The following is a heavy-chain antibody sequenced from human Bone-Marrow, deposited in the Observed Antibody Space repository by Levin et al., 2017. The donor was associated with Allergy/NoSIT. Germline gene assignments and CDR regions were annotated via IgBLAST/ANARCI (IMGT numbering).Heavy chain of an antibody. CDR2: IKSKTSGGTA. V-gene: IGHV3-15*01. D-gene: IGHD7-27*01. CDR3: VTDVASQGSGEFDY. J-gene: IGHJ4*02. Sequence: GESLKISCAASGFTFTYARMSWVRQAPGKGPELIGRIKSKTSGGTADYAAPVKGRFTISRDDSYSTVYLQMNSLKIEDTAVYYCVTDVASQGSGEFDYWGQGALVTVSS. CDR1: GFTFTYAR.